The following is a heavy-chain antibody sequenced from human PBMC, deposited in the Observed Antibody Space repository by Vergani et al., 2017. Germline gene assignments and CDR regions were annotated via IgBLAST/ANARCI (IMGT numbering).Heavy chain of an antibody. CDR3: ARSSSYYGMDV. V-gene: IGHV1-69*01. Sequence: QVQLVQSGAEVKKPLSSLTVSSKPSLGPFSTSALSCVRQAPGQGLSCLGGIIPIFGTANYAQKFQGRVTITADESTSTAYMELSSLRSEDTAVYYCARSSSYYGMDVWGQGTTVTVSS. D-gene: IGHD6-13*01. CDR1: LGPFSTSA. CDR2: IIPIFGTA. J-gene: IGHJ6*02.